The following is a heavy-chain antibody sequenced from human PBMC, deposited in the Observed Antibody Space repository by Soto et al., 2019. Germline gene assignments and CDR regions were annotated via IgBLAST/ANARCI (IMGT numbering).Heavy chain of an antibody. CDR2: IWYDGSNK. CDR3: ARTMVRGVSIPYYFDY. D-gene: IGHD3-10*01. J-gene: IGHJ4*02. Sequence: VQLVESGGGVVQPGRSLRLSCAASGFTFSSYGMHWVRQAPGKGLEWVAVIWYDGSNKYYADSVKGRFTISRDNSKNTLYLQMNSLRAEDTAVYYCARTMVRGVSIPYYFDYWGQGTLVTVSS. CDR1: GFTFSSYG. V-gene: IGHV3-33*01.